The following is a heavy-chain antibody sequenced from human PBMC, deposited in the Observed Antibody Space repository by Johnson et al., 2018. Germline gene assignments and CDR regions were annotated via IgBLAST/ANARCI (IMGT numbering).Heavy chain of an antibody. CDR2: IYPGDSDT. D-gene: IGHD3-10*01. J-gene: IGHJ3*02. V-gene: IGHV5-51*03. Sequence: KQPGESLKISCKGSGYSFTSYWIGWVRQMPGKGLEWMGIIYPGDSDTRNSPSFQGQVTISADKSNSTAYLPWSSLKASDTAMLYCARVLWVGESPDAFDIWGQGTMVTVSS. CDR3: ARVLWVGESPDAFDI. CDR1: GYSFTSYW.